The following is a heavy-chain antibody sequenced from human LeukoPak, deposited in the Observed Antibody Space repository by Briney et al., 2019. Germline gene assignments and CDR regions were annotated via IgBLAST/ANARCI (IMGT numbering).Heavy chain of an antibody. CDR1: GGSISSGDYY. D-gene: IGHD2-2*01. V-gene: IGHV4-30-4*01. J-gene: IGHJ4*02. CDR3: ARVNCSSTSCSFDY. CDR2: IYYSGST. Sequence: SQTLSLTCTVSGGSISSGDYYWSWIRQPPGKGLEWIGYIYYSGSTYYNPSLKSRVTISVDTSKNQFSLKLSSVTAADTAVYYCARVNCSSTSCSFDYWGQGTLVTVSS.